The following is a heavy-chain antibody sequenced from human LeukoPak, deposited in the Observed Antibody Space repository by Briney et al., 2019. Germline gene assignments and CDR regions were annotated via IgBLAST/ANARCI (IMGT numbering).Heavy chain of an antibody. CDR3: AKVAPLGSSWYAFNY. Sequence: PGGSLRLSCAASGFTFGTYAMSWVRQAPGKGLEWVSGVTSGGDTTYYADSVKGRFTISRDNSKNTVSLHMNSLRAEDTAVYYCAKVAPLGSSWYAFNYWGQGTLVTVSS. V-gene: IGHV3-23*01. J-gene: IGHJ4*02. CDR1: GFTFGTYA. D-gene: IGHD6-13*01. CDR2: VTSGGDTT.